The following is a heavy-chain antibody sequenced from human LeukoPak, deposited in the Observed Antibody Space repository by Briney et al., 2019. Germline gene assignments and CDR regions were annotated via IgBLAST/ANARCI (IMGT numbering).Heavy chain of an antibody. Sequence: TGGSLRLSCAASGFTFSDAWMSWVRQAPGKGLEWVGLIKSKTDGGTTDYAAPVKGRFTISRDDSKNMLYLQMNSLKTEDTAVYFCATGWGGFDYWGQGTPVTVSS. CDR2: IKSKTDGGTT. V-gene: IGHV3-15*01. CDR1: GFTFSDAW. CDR3: ATGWGGFDY. J-gene: IGHJ4*02. D-gene: IGHD3-10*01.